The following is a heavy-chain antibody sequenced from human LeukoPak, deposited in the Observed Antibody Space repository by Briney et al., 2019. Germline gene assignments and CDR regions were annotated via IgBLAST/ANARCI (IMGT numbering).Heavy chain of an antibody. J-gene: IGHJ4*02. V-gene: IGHV1-24*01. D-gene: IGHD3-10*01. CDR3: AVYGSGSYSLDY. CDR2: FDPEDGET. Sequence: ASVKVSCKVSGYTLTELSMHWVRQAPGKGLEWMGGFDPEDGETIYAQKFQGRVTMTEDTPTDTAYMELSSLRSEDTAVYYCAVYGSGSYSLDYWGQGTLVTVSS. CDR1: GYTLTELS.